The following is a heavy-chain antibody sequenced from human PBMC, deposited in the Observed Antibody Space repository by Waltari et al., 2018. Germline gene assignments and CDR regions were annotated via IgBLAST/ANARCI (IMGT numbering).Heavy chain of an antibody. CDR2: IRSGSSTI. CDR1: GFTFSSYS. V-gene: IGHV3-48*01. J-gene: IGHJ2*01. Sequence: EVQLVESGGGLVQPGGSLRLSCAASGFTFSSYSMNWVRQAPGKGLEWVSYIRSGSSTIYYADSVKGRFTISRDNAKNSLYLQMNSLRAEDTAVYYCARCYYDFWSGYYDTGYFDLWGRDTLVTVSS. D-gene: IGHD3-3*01. CDR3: ARCYYDFWSGYYDTGYFDL.